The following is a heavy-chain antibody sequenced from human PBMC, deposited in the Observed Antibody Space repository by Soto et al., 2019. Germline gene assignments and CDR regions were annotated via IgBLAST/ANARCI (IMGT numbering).Heavy chain of an antibody. CDR1: GCTFTSYA. Sequence: ASVKVSCKASGCTFTSYAMHWVRQAPVQRLEWMGWINAGNGNTKYSQKFQGRVTMTRDTYISTAYMELSSLRSDDTAVYYCASPYSSSTNWFDPWGQGPLVTVSS. J-gene: IGHJ5*02. V-gene: IGHV1-3*01. CDR3: ASPYSSSTNWFDP. CDR2: INAGNGNT. D-gene: IGHD3-22*01.